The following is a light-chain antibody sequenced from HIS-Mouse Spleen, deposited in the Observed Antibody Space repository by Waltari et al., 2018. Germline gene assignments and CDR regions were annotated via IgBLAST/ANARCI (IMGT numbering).Light chain of an antibody. V-gene: IGLV3-10*01. CDR1: ALPKKY. Sequence: SYELTQPPSVSVSPGHTARITSSGDALPKKYAYWYQQKSGQAPVLVFYEDTKRPAGIPERFSGSSSGTMATLTISGAQVEDEADYYCYSTDSSGNHYVFGTGTKVTVL. CDR2: EDT. CDR3: YSTDSSGNHYV. J-gene: IGLJ1*01.